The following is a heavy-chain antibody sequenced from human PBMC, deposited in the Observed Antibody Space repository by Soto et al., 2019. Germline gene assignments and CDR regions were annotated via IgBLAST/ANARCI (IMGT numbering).Heavy chain of an antibody. V-gene: IGHV4-59*01. J-gene: IGHJ3*02. Sequence: SETLSLTCTVSGGSISGYYWSWIRQPPGKGLEWIGYMYNTGSTVYNPSFKSRVTISVDTSKNQFSLKLNSVTAADTAVYYCARTYDGSGPNSGGYGFDIWGQGTMVTVS. CDR2: MYNTGST. CDR3: ARTYDGSGPNSGGYGFDI. CDR1: GGSISGYY. D-gene: IGHD3-22*01.